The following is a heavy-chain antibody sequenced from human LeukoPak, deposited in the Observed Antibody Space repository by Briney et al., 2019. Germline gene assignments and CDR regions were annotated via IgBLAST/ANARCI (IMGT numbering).Heavy chain of an antibody. CDR3: ARWSSGKYYGRDFDY. D-gene: IGHD1-26*01. V-gene: IGHV4-59*08. CDR2: IYYSGRT. J-gene: IGHJ4*02. CDR1: GGSISSYY. Sequence: PSEALSLTCTVSGGSISSYYWNWIRQPPGKGLEWIGYIYYSGRTNYNPSLKSRVTMSVDTSTNPFSLTLNSVTAADTAVYYCARWSSGKYYGRDFDYWGQGTLVTVSS.